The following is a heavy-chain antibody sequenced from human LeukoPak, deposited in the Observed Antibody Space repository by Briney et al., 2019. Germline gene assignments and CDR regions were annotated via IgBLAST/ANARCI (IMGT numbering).Heavy chain of an antibody. J-gene: IGHJ4*02. CDR1: VGSFSGYY. V-gene: IGHV4-34*01. CDR3: AREVYDSSGYYILGVDY. D-gene: IGHD3-22*01. Sequence: TSETLSLTCAVYVGSFSGYYWSWIRQPPGKGLEWIGEINHSGSTNYNPSLKSRVTISVDTSKNQFSLKLSSVTAADTAVYYCAREVYDSSGYYILGVDYWGQGTLVTVSS. CDR2: INHSGST.